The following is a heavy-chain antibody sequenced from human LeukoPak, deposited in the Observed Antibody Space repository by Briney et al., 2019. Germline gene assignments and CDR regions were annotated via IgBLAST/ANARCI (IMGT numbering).Heavy chain of an antibody. J-gene: IGHJ4*02. CDR3: ARELVAATRITRGVFDY. CDR1: GGSFSGCY. CDR2: INHSGSS. D-gene: IGHD2-15*01. Sequence: SETLSLTCAVYGGSFSGCYWSWIRQPPGKGLEWIGEINHSGSSNYNPSLKSRVTISVDTSKNQFSLKLSSVTAADTAVYYCARELVAATRITRGVFDYWGQGTLVTVSS. V-gene: IGHV4-34*01.